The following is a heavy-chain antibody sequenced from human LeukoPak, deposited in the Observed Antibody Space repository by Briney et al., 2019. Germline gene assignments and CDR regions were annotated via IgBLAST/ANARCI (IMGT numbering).Heavy chain of an antibody. J-gene: IGHJ4*02. D-gene: IGHD3-3*01. CDR1: GFTFSSYW. CDR2: IKQDGSEK. CDR3: AREKQLRPWSGPLGYFDY. V-gene: IGHV3-7*01. Sequence: GGSLRLSCAASGFTFSSYWMSWVRQAPGKGLEWVANIKQDGSEKYYVDSVKGRFTISRDNAKNSLYLQMNSLRAEDTAVYYCAREKQLRPWSGPLGYFDYWGQGNLVTVS.